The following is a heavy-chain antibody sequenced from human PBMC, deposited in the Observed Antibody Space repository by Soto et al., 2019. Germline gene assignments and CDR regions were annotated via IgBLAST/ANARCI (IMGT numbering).Heavy chain of an antibody. Sequence: GASVKLSCQASGGTFSSYAISWVRQDPGQGLEWMGGIIPIFGTANYAQKFQGRVTITADESTSTAYMELSSLRSEDTAVYYCARDRLGFLEWLPFDYWGQGTLVTVSS. V-gene: IGHV1-69*13. CDR1: GGTFSSYA. CDR3: ARDRLGFLEWLPFDY. D-gene: IGHD3-3*01. J-gene: IGHJ4*02. CDR2: IIPIFGTA.